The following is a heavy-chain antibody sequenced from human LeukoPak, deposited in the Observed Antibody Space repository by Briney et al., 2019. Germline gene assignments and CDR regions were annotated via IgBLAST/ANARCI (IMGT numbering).Heavy chain of an antibody. D-gene: IGHD2-21*02. J-gene: IGHJ4*02. V-gene: IGHV4-34*01. CDR1: GGSFSGYY. CDR2: INHSGST. Sequence: PAETHSLTCAVYGGSFSGYYWSWIGQPPGKGLEWIGEINHSGSTNYNPSLKSRVTISVDTSKNQFSLKLSSVTAADTAVYYCARRLCGGDCYSTFSYRGQETMVTVSS. CDR3: ARRLCGGDCYSTFSY.